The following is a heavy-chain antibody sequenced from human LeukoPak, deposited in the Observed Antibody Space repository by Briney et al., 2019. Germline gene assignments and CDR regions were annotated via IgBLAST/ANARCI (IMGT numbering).Heavy chain of an antibody. CDR2: ISSSSSYI. Sequence: KPGGSLRLSCAASGFTFSSYSMNWVRQAPGKGLEWVSSISSSSSYIYYADSVKGRFTISRDNAKNSLYLQMNSLRVEDTAVYYCARESNWQELGGRTNAFDIWGQGTLVTVSS. D-gene: IGHD5-24*01. V-gene: IGHV3-21*01. CDR1: GFTFSSYS. CDR3: ARESNWQELGGRTNAFDI. J-gene: IGHJ4*02.